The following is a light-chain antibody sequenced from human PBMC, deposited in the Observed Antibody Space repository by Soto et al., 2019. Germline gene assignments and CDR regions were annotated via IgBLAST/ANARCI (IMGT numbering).Light chain of an antibody. CDR1: QDIGDW. J-gene: IGKJ4*01. Sequence: DGQMTQSPSSVSASVGGRVSITCRASQDIGDWVAWYQQKPGKAPKLLVYAASSLQSGVPSRFSGSGSGTDFTLTISSLQPEDFATYYCQQGYSFPVTFGGGTKVDI. CDR2: AAS. CDR3: QQGYSFPVT. V-gene: IGKV1-12*01.